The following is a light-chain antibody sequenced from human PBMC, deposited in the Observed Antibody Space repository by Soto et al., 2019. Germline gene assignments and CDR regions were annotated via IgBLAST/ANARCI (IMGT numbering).Light chain of an antibody. V-gene: IGKV1-5*03. J-gene: IGKJ1*01. CDR1: QTISSW. CDR3: QQYADYSWT. Sequence: DIQMTQSPSTLSASVGDRVTITCRASQTISSWLAWYQQKPGKAPNLLIYGVSSVESGVPSRFSGSGYGTEFTLTISNLQPDDFATYYCQQYADYSWTFGQGTKVESK. CDR2: GVS.